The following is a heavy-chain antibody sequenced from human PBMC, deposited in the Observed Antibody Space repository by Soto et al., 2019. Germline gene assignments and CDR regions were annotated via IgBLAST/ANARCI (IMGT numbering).Heavy chain of an antibody. Sequence: ASVKVSCKASGYTFTGYYMHWVRQAPGQGLEWMGWINPNSGGTNYAQKFQGRVTMTRDTSTSTVYMELSSLRSEDTAVYYCASPYYDILTGYYEDYYYYYGMDVWGQGTTVTVSS. CDR3: ASPYYDILTGYYEDYYYYYGMDV. CDR1: GYTFTGYY. D-gene: IGHD3-9*01. V-gene: IGHV1-2*02. CDR2: INPNSGGT. J-gene: IGHJ6*02.